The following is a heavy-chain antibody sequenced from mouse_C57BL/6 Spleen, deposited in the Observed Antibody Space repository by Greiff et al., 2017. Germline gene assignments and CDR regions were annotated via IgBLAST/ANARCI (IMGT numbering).Heavy chain of an antibody. D-gene: IGHD3-2*02. Sequence: VQLKESGAELVKPGASVKLSCTASGFNIKDYYMHWVKQRTEQGLEWIGRIDPEDGETKYAPKFQGKATITADTSSNTAYLQLSSLTSEDTAVYYCASGAQASQAWFAYWGQGTLVTVSA. CDR2: IDPEDGET. V-gene: IGHV14-2*01. CDR1: GFNIKDYY. J-gene: IGHJ3*01. CDR3: ASGAQASQAWFAY.